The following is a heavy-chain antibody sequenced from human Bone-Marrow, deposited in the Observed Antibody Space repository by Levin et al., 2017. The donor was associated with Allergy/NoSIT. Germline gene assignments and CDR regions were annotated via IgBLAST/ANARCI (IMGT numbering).Heavy chain of an antibody. CDR3: VRGIIGDVRVAHKEAFDV. J-gene: IGHJ3*01. Sequence: GGSLRLSCIVSGFTFSDYSIYWVRQAPGKGLEWISSISSDSSDLYYADSVKGRFTISRDNAKNSLNLQVSSLRAEDTAVYHCVRGIIGDVRVAHKEAFDVWGQGSMVTVSS. V-gene: IGHV3-21*01. CDR1: GFTFSDYS. D-gene: IGHD2/OR15-2a*01. CDR2: ISSDSSDL.